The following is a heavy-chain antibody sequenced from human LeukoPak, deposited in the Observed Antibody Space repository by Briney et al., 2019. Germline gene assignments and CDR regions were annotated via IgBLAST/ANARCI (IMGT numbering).Heavy chain of an antibody. D-gene: IGHD1-26*01. V-gene: IGHV3-64*01. CDR2: ISDNGGRT. Sequence: GGSLRLSCAVSGFTFSSYAMHWVRQVTGKGLEYVSAISDNGGRTYYANSVKGRFTISRDNSKNTLYLQMGSLRAEDMAVYYCATLTSGSYAHWGQGTLVTVSS. J-gene: IGHJ4*02. CDR1: GFTFSSYA. CDR3: ATLTSGSYAH.